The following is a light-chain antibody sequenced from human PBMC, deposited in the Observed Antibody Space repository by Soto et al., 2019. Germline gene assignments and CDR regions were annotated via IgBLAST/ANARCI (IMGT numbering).Light chain of an antibody. CDR2: SNN. Sequence: QSVLTQPPSASGTPGQRVTISCSGSSSNIGSNTVNWYQQLPGTAPKLLIYSNNQRPSGVPDRFSGSKSGTSASLAISGLQSEDEAYYYCAAWDDRLKGLYVCGTGTKVTVL. CDR3: AAWDDRLKGLYV. V-gene: IGLV1-44*01. J-gene: IGLJ1*01. CDR1: SSNIGSNT.